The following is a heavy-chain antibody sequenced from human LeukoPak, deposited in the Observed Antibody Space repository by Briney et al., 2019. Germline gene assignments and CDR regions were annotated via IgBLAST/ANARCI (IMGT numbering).Heavy chain of an antibody. D-gene: IGHD6-13*01. Sequence: PGGSLRLSCAASEFTFSTYWMTWVRQAPGKGLEWVANINQDGSETYYVDSVKGRFTISRENAKNSLYLQMNSLRAEDTAVYYCARDIAAPGSYWGQGTLVTVSS. CDR2: INQDGSET. J-gene: IGHJ4*02. CDR3: ARDIAAPGSY. CDR1: EFTFSTYW. V-gene: IGHV3-7*01.